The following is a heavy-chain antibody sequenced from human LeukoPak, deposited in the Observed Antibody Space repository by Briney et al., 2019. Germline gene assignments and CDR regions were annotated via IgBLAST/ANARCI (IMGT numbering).Heavy chain of an antibody. J-gene: IGHJ5*02. V-gene: IGHV3-48*04. CDR2: ISSSSSTI. CDR1: GFTFSSYS. D-gene: IGHD2-21*01. Sequence: GGSLRLSCAASGFTFSSYSMNWVRQAPGKGLEWVSYISSSSSTIYYADSVKGRFTISRDNAKNSLYLQMNSLRAEDTAVYYCARGQGTYFGWFDPWGQGTLVTVSS. CDR3: ARGQGTYFGWFDP.